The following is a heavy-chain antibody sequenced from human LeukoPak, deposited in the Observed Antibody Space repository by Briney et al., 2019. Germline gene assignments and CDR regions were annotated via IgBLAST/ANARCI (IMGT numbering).Heavy chain of an antibody. J-gene: IGHJ5*01. D-gene: IGHD4-23*01. V-gene: IGHV3-74*01. CDR1: GFTFSSYW. CDR3: ARTEGTVAYDS. CDR2: INSDGSGT. Sequence: GGSLRLSCAASGFTFSSYWMHWVRQAPGKGLVWVSRINSDGSGTIYADSVRGRFTISRGNAKNTLYLQVNSLRAEDTAVYYCARTEGTVAYDSWGQGTLVTVSS.